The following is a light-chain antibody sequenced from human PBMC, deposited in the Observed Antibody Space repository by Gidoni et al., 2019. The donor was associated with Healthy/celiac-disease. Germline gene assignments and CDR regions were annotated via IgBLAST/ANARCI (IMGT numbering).Light chain of an antibody. CDR3: QQYYSTPLT. CDR1: QSVLYSSNNKNY. CDR2: WAS. V-gene: IGKV4-1*01. J-gene: IGKJ5*01. Sequence: DIVMTQSPDSLPVPLGERATINCKSSQSVLYSSNNKNYLAWYQQKPGQPPKLLIYWASTRESGVPDRFSGSGSGTDFTLTISSLQAEDVAVYYCQQYYSTPLTFGQGTRLENK.